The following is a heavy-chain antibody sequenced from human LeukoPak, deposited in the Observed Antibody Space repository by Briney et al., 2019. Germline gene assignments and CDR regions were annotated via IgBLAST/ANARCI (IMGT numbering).Heavy chain of an antibody. CDR3: ARRCSGSYSPFDY. Sequence: SETLSLTRTVSAGSISSYYWSWVRQPPGRGLEWLGHIYYSGRSNYNPSIKSRVTISVDTSKNQFSLKRRTVTAAATAVYYCARRCSGSYSPFDYWGQGTLVTVSS. V-gene: IGHV4-59*08. D-gene: IGHD3-10*02. J-gene: IGHJ4*02. CDR1: AGSISSYY. CDR2: IYYSGRS.